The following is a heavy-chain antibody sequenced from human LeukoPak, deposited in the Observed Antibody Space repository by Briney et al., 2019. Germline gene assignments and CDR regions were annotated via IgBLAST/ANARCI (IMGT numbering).Heavy chain of an antibody. D-gene: IGHD1-14*01. V-gene: IGHV4-34*01. CDR1: GGSFSGYY. Sequence: SETLSLTCAVYGGSFSGYYWSWIRQPPGKGLEWIGEINHSGSTNYNPSLKSRVTISVDTSKNQFSLKLSSVTAADTAVYYCARIGTGPLNNAFDIWGQGTMVTVSS. J-gene: IGHJ3*02. CDR3: ARIGTGPLNNAFDI. CDR2: INHSGST.